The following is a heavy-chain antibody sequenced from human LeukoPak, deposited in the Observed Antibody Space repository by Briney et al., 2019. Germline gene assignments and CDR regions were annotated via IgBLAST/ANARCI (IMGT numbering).Heavy chain of an antibody. CDR1: GASINNYF. CDR2: IHTSGTS. Sequence: SETLSLTCAVSGASINNYFWSWIRQPPGKGLEWIGYIHTSGTSNYNPSLKSRATFSVDTSDNQLSLRLNSVTAADTAVYYCASLGGYYESSNSSQLETFDIWGQGTMVIASS. V-gene: IGHV4-59*01. D-gene: IGHD3-22*01. J-gene: IGHJ3*02. CDR3: ASLGGYYESSNSSQLETFDI.